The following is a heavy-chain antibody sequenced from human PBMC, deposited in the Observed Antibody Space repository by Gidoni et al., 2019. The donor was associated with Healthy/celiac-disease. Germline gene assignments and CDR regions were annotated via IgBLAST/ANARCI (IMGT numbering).Heavy chain of an antibody. CDR3: TRDILEGSSWYTPFDY. CDR2: IRSKAYGGTT. Sequence: EVQLVESGGGLVQPGRSLRLSCTASGFTFGDYALSWVRQAPGKGLEWVGFIRSKAYGGTTEYAASVKGRFTISRDDSKSIAYLQMNSLKTEDTAVYYCTRDILEGSSWYTPFDYWGQGTLVTVSS. CDR1: GFTFGDYA. J-gene: IGHJ4*02. D-gene: IGHD6-13*01. V-gene: IGHV3-49*04.